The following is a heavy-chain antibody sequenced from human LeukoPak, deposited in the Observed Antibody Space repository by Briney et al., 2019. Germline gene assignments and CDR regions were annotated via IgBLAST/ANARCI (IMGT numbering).Heavy chain of an antibody. CDR1: GFTFSSYA. V-gene: IGHV3-30-3*01. CDR3: ARDRVGATLGYYFDY. J-gene: IGHJ4*02. D-gene: IGHD1-26*01. CDR2: ISYDGSNK. Sequence: GGSLRLSCAASGFTFSSYAMHWVRQAPGKGLEWVAVISYDGSNKYYADSVKGRFTISRDNFKNTLYLQMNSLRAEDTAVYYCARDRVGATLGYYFDYWGQGTLVTVSS.